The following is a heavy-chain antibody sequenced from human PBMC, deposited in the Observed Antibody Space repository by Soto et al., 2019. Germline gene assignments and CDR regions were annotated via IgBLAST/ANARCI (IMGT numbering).Heavy chain of an antibody. CDR2: ISWNSGSI. J-gene: IGHJ4*02. Sequence: PGGSLRLSCAASGFPFDDYAMHWVRQAPGKGLEWVSGISWNSGSIGYADSVKGRFTISRDNAKNSLYLQMNSLRAEDTALYYCAKDLEAYDYVWGSSNPFDYWGQGTLVTVSS. V-gene: IGHV3-9*01. CDR1: GFPFDDYA. D-gene: IGHD3-16*01. CDR3: AKDLEAYDYVWGSSNPFDY.